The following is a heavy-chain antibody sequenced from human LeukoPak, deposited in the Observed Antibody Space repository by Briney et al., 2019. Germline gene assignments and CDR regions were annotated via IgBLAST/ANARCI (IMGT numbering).Heavy chain of an antibody. CDR3: AARHSSSWHRDY. CDR2: INPNSGST. Sequence: GASVKVSCKASGYTFTGYYMHWVRQAPGQGLEWMGWINPNSGSTNYAQKFQGRVTMTRDTSISTAYMELSRLRSDDTAVYYCAARHSSSWHRDYWGQGTLVTVSS. CDR1: GYTFTGYY. D-gene: IGHD6-13*01. J-gene: IGHJ4*02. V-gene: IGHV1-2*02.